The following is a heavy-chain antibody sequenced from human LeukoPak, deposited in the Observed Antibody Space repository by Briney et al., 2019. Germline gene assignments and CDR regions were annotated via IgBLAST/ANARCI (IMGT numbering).Heavy chain of an antibody. Sequence: GGSLRLSCAASGFTFSSYWMHWVRHAPGKGLVWVSRISSDGSSTRYADSAKGRFTISRDNAKNTLYLQMNSLRAEDTAVYYCARGGSPPEALGDTFDIWGQGTMVTVSS. CDR1: GFTFSSYW. V-gene: IGHV3-74*01. D-gene: IGHD1-26*01. J-gene: IGHJ3*02. CDR2: ISSDGSST. CDR3: ARGGSPPEALGDTFDI.